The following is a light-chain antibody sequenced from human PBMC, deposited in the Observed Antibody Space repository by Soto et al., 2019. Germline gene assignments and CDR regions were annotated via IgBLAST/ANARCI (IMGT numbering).Light chain of an antibody. Sequence: QSVLSQPPSASGTPGQRVTISCSGSSSNIGRNYIYWYQQLPGTAPKLLIFGNTNRPSGVPDRFSGSKSGTSASLAITGLQAEDEGDYYCQSYDSTLSARYVFGTGTKLTVL. CDR2: GNT. J-gene: IGLJ1*01. CDR3: QSYDSTLSARYV. V-gene: IGLV1-40*01. CDR1: SSNIGRNY.